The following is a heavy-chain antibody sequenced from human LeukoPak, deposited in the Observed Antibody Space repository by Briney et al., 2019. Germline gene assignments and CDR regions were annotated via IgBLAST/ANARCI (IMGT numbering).Heavy chain of an antibody. CDR1: GFTVSSNY. Sequence: GGSLRLSCAASGFTVSSNYMSWVRQAPGKGLEWVSVIYSGGSTYYADSVKGRFTISRDNSQNTLYLQMNRLRAADTAVYYCARLLDPGAGSWFDPWGQGTLVTVSS. CDR2: IYSGGST. V-gene: IGHV3-53*01. CDR3: ARLLDPGAGSWFDP. D-gene: IGHD3/OR15-3a*01. J-gene: IGHJ5*02.